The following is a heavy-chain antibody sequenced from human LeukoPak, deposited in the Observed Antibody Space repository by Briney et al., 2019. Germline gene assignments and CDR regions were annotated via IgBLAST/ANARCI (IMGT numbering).Heavy chain of an antibody. Sequence: SETLSLTCAVYGGSFSGYYWSWIRQPPGKGLEWIGEINHSGSTNYNPSLKSRVTISVDTSKNQFSLKLSSVTAAGTAVYYCARVGPVGGYDEYYYYYYMDVWGKGTTVTVSS. CDR1: GGSFSGYY. CDR3: ARVGPVGGYDEYYYYYYMDV. D-gene: IGHD5-12*01. V-gene: IGHV4-34*01. CDR2: INHSGST. J-gene: IGHJ6*03.